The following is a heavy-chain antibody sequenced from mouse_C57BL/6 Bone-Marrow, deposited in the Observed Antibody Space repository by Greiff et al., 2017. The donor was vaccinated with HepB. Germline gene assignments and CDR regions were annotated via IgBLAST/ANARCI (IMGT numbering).Heavy chain of an antibody. CDR3: AREDYAPYYFDY. Sequence: QVQLQQPGAELVRPGTSVKLSCKASGYTFTSYWMHWVKQRPGQGLEWIGVIDPSDSYTNYNQKFKGKATLTVDTSSSTAYMQLSSLTSEDSAVYYGAREDYAPYYFDYWGQGTTLTVSS. D-gene: IGHD2-4*01. CDR2: IDPSDSYT. J-gene: IGHJ2*01. CDR1: GYTFTSYW. V-gene: IGHV1-59*01.